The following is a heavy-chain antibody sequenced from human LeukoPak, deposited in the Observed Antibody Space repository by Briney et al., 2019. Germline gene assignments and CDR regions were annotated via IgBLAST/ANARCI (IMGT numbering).Heavy chain of an antibody. V-gene: IGHV4-39*07. D-gene: IGHD3-22*01. Sequence: SETLSLTCTVSGGSISSSSYSWGWIRQPPGKRLEWIGSIYYSGSTYYNPSLKSRVTISVDTSKNQFSLKLGSVTAADTAVYYRACRITMIVVVSPGHGFDYWGQGTLVTVSS. CDR1: GGSISSSSYS. CDR2: IYYSGST. J-gene: IGHJ4*02. CDR3: ACRITMIVVVSPGHGFDY.